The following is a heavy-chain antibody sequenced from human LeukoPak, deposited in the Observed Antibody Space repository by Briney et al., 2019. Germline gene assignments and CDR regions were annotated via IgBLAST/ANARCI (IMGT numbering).Heavy chain of an antibody. J-gene: IGHJ4*02. D-gene: IGHD6-19*01. V-gene: IGHV3-53*01. CDR1: GFTVSSNY. Sequence: PGGSLRLSCAASGFTVSSNYMSWVRQAPGKGLEWVSVIYSCGSTYYADSVKGRFTISRDNSKNTLYLQMNSLRAEDTAVYYCAKEEVGAVAGNYFDYWGQGTLVTVSS. CDR2: IYSCGST. CDR3: AKEEVGAVAGNYFDY.